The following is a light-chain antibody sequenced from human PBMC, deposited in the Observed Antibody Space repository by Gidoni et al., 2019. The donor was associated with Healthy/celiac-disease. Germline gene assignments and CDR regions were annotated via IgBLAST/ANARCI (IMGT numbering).Light chain of an antibody. J-gene: IGKJ4*01. CDR2: DAS. CDR3: QQFNNPLT. V-gene: IGKV1D-13*01. Sequence: AIQLTQSPSSLSASVGDRVTIPCRASQGISSALAWYQQKPGKAPKLLIYDASSLESGVPSRFSGSGSGTDFTLTISSLQPEDFATYYCQQFNNPLTFGGGTKVEIK. CDR1: QGISSA.